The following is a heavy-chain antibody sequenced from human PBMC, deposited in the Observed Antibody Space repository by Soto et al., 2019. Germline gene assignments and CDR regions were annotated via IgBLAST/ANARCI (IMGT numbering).Heavy chain of an antibody. CDR3: AEAGGSNIHGLGA. D-gene: IGHD3-9*01. J-gene: IGHJ6*01. CDR1: GGSISSTSYY. CDR2: IYHSGST. V-gene: IGHV4-39*02. Sequence: QLQLQESGPGLVKPSETLSLTCTVSGGSISSTSYYWGWIRQPPGKGAAWIGSIYHSGSTYYNPYFMSRVAITVDTVMTHCSLKLNSVIAADMAVYCCAEAGGSNIHGLGAWGHGTTVTVAS.